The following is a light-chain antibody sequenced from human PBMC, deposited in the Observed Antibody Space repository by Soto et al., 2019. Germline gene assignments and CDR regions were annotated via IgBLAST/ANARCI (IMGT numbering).Light chain of an antibody. CDR2: KAA. Sequence: DIQMTQSPSTLSASVGDRVAITCRASDNIAPWVAWDQQKPGKAPKLRIYKAANLEDEILSSFAGSGSGTDFTLTIARLQPDDFAAYYCQHYNSFSRTFGPGTKVDIK. CDR1: DNIAPW. J-gene: IGKJ1*01. CDR3: QHYNSFSRT. V-gene: IGKV1-5*03.